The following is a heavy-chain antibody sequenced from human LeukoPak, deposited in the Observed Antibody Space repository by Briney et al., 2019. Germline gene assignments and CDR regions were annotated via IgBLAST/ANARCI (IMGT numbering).Heavy chain of an antibody. Sequence: SAKVSCTASGGTFSSYAISWGRQAPGQGLEWMGGIIPIFGTANYAQKFQGRVTITADKSTSTAYMELSSLRSEDTAVYYCARTRSSSSSWYGQFDYWGQGTLVTVSS. V-gene: IGHV1-69*06. CDR1: GGTFSSYA. D-gene: IGHD6-13*01. CDR2: IIPIFGTA. J-gene: IGHJ4*02. CDR3: ARTRSSSSSWYGQFDY.